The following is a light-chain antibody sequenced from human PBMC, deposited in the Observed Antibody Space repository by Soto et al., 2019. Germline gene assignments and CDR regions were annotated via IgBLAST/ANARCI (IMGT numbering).Light chain of an antibody. J-gene: IGLJ1*01. CDR3: VSYAGTAYV. CDR1: SSDVGGHNY. CDR2: EVS. Sequence: QSALTQSPSASGSPGQSVTISCTGTSSDVGGHNYVSWYQHHPGKAPKLIIYEVSKRPSGVPDRFSGSKSGNTASLTVSGLQAEDEAVYYCVSYAGTAYVFGTGTKLTVL. V-gene: IGLV2-8*01.